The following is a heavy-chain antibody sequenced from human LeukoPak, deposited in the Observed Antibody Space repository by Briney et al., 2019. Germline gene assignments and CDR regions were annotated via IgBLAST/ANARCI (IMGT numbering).Heavy chain of an antibody. D-gene: IGHD2-2*02. J-gene: IGHJ5*02. CDR2: FDPEDGET. V-gene: IGHV1-24*01. CDR3: ATAQQYCSSTSCYIGWFDP. Sequence: GASVKVSCKVSGYTLTGLSMHWVRQAPGKGLEWMGGFDPEDGETIYAQKFQGRVTMTEDTSTDTAYMELSSLRSEDTAVYYCATAQQYCSSTSCYIGWFDPWGQRILVTVSS. CDR1: GYTLTGLS.